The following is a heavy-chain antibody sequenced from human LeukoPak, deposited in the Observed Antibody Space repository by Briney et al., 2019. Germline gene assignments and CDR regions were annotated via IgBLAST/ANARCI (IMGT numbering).Heavy chain of an antibody. D-gene: IGHD2-15*01. J-gene: IGHJ4*02. V-gene: IGHV3-23*01. CDR2: IFGSGGSA. CDR3: AKTTTGYSSGRYPAWPIDY. Sequence: GGSLRLSCAASRFTFGSYAMYWVRQAPGKGLEWVSGIFGSGGSAHYADSVKGRFTISRDNSKNTVYLQMDSLRAEDTAIYYCAKTTTGYSSGRYPAWPIDYWGQGTLVTVSS. CDR1: RFTFGSYA.